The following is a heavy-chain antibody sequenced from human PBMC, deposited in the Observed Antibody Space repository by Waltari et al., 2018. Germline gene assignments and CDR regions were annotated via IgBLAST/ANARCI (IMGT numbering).Heavy chain of an antibody. CDR2: IRGRGGST. V-gene: IGHV3-23*01. CDR1: GFTFSSYA. D-gene: IGHD6-6*01. Sequence: EVQLLESGGGLVQPGGSLRLSCAASGFTFSSYAMSSVRQAPGKGLEWVSAIRGRGGSTYYADSVKGRFTISRDNSKNTLYLQMNSLRAEDTAVYYCAKNRLGYSSSSSWFDPWGQGTLVTVSS. J-gene: IGHJ5*02. CDR3: AKNRLGYSSSSSWFDP.